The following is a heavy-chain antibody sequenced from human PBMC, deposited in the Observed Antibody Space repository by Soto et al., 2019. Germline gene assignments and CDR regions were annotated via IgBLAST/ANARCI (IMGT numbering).Heavy chain of an antibody. CDR3: ARRRLWDYYGSGTPYGMDV. CDR2: INHSGST. V-gene: IGHV4-34*01. CDR1: SGSFSGYY. J-gene: IGHJ6*02. D-gene: IGHD3-10*01. Sequence: PSETLSLTCAVYSGSFSGYYWSWIRQPPGKGLEWIGEINHSGSTNYNPSLKSRVTISVDTSKNQFSLKLSSVTAADTAVYYCARRRLWDYYGSGTPYGMDVWGQGTTVTVSS.